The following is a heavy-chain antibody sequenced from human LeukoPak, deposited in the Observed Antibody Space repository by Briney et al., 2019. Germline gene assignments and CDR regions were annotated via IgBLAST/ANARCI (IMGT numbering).Heavy chain of an antibody. CDR3: ARHSYGSGTDY. D-gene: IGHD3-10*01. CDR2: IYMSGST. CDR1: GGSIRSGTDY. V-gene: IGHV4-61*02. Sequence: SEALSLTCTVSGGSIRSGTDYWSWIRQPAGKGLEWIGRIYMSGSTDYNPSFKSRVTMSVDTSKNQVSLKLRSVTAADTAVYYCARHSYGSGTDYWGQGTLVTVSS. J-gene: IGHJ4*02.